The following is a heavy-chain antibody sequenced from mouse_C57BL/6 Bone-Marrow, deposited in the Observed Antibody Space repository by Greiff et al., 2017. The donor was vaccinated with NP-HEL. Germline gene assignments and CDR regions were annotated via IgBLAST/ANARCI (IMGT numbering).Heavy chain of an antibody. D-gene: IGHD2-4*01. CDR1: GYTFTSYW. CDR2: IDPSDSYT. V-gene: IGHV1-69*01. J-gene: IGHJ3*01. Sequence: QVQLKQPGAELVMPGASVKLSCKASGYTFTSYWMHWVKQRPGQGLEWIGEIDPSDSYTNYNQKFKGKSTLTVDKSSSTAYMQLSSLTSEDSAVYYCARSYDSSWFAYWGQGTLVTVSA. CDR3: ARSYDSSWFAY.